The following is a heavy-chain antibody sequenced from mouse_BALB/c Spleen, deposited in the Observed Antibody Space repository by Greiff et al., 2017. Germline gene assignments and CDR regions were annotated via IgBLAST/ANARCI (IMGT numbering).Heavy chain of an antibody. CDR3: ASIYDGYPYAMDY. CDR1: GFTFSSFG. Sequence: EVKLMESGGGLVKPGGSRKLSCAASGFTFSSFGMHWVRQAPEKGLEWVAYISSGSSTIYYADTVKGRFTISRDNPKNTLFLQMTSLRSEDTAMYYCASIYDGYPYAMDYWGQGTSVTVSS. CDR2: ISSGSSTI. D-gene: IGHD2-3*01. J-gene: IGHJ4*01. V-gene: IGHV5-17*02.